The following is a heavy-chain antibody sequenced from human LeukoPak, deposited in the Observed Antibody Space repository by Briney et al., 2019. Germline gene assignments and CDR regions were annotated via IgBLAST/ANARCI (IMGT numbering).Heavy chain of an antibody. Sequence: SQTLSLTCTVSGGSISSGSYYWSWIRQPAGKGLEWIGRIYTSGSTNCNPSLKSRVTISVDTSKNQFSLKLGSVTAADTAVYYCARAPWYYGSGVEAWGQGTLVTVSS. D-gene: IGHD3-10*01. CDR1: GGSISSGSYY. CDR2: IYTSGST. CDR3: ARAPWYYGSGVEA. J-gene: IGHJ5*02. V-gene: IGHV4-61*02.